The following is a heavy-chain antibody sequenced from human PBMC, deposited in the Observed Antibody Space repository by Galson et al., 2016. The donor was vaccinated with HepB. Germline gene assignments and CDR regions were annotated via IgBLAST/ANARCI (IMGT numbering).Heavy chain of an antibody. V-gene: IGHV3-33*01. CDR1: GFTFSSYG. CDR3: ARSNYGANSWFDY. Sequence: SLRLSCAASGFTFSSYGMHWVRQAPGKGLEWVAVIWYGGSNKNYADSVKGRFTISRDNSKNTLYLQMNSLRAEDTAVYYCARSNYGANSWFDYWGQGTLVTVSS. D-gene: IGHD4-23*01. CDR2: IWYGGSNK. J-gene: IGHJ4*02.